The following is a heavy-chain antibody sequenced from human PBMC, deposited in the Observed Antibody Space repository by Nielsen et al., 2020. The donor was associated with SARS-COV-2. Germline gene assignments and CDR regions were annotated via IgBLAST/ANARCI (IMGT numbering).Heavy chain of an antibody. CDR3: ARVYHGVFGELFAAWGGIDY. CDR2: IYYSGST. D-gene: IGHD3-10*02. V-gene: IGHV4-39*01. Sequence: SETLSLTCTVSGGSISSSSYYWGWIRQPPGKGLEWIGSIYYSGSTYYNPSLKSRVTISVDTSKNQFSLKLSSVTAADTAVYYCARVYHGVFGELFAAWGGIDYWGQGTLVTVSS. J-gene: IGHJ4*02. CDR1: GGSISSSSYY.